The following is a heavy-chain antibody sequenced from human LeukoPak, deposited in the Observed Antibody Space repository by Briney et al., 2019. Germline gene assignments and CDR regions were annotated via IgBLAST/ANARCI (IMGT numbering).Heavy chain of an antibody. CDR3: AKEGGTYDFFGGFFDY. CDR1: AFTFSSYA. V-gene: IGHV3-23*01. J-gene: IGHJ4*02. D-gene: IGHD3-3*01. CDR2: ISGSGGSI. Sequence: GGSLRLSCSASAFTFSSYAMSWVRQAPGKGLEWVSVISGSGGSIYYADSVKGRFTISRDNSKNTLYLQMNSLRAEDTAIYYCAKEGGTYDFFGGFFDYCGQGTLVTVSS.